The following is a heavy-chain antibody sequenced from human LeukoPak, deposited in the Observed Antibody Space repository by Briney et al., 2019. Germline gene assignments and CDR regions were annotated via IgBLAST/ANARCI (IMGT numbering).Heavy chain of an antibody. D-gene: IGHD1-26*01. V-gene: IGHV3-30*02. CDR2: IRYDGSNK. CDR1: GFTFSSYA. J-gene: IGHJ4*02. CDR3: AKVTSGSYYPALDY. Sequence: GGSLRLSCAASGFTFSSYAMSWVRQAPGKGLEWVAFIRYDGSNKYYADSVKGRFTISRDNSKNTLYLQMNSLRAEDTAVYYCAKVTSGSYYPALDYWGQGTLVTVSS.